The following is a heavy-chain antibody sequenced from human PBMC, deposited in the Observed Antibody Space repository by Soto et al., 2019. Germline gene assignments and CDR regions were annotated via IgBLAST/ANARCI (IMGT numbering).Heavy chain of an antibody. CDR2: IYYSGST. J-gene: IGHJ5*02. CDR3: ARGPYCSGGSCYSRWFDP. D-gene: IGHD2-15*01. CDR1: GGSISSYY. Sequence: QVQLQESGPGLVKPSETLSLTCTVSGGSISSYYWSWIRQPPGKGLEWIGYIYYSGSTNYNPSLKSRVTISVDTSKNQFSLKLSSVTAADTAVYYCARGPYCSGGSCYSRWFDPWGQGPLITVSS. V-gene: IGHV4-59*01.